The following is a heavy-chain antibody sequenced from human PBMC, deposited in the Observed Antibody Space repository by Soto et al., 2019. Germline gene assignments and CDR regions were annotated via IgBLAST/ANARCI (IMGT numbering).Heavy chain of an antibody. V-gene: IGHV3-74*01. D-gene: IGHD3-10*01. J-gene: IGHJ4*02. CDR1: GFTFSSYL. CDR2: IKGDEIST. Sequence: EVQLVESGGGLVQSGGSLRLSCAASGFTFSSYLIHWVRQAPGKGLVWVSRIKGDEISTNYADSVKGRFTISRDNAKDTVFLQMSDLRAEDTAVYYCARGALGSYYNDYWGQGILVTVSS. CDR3: ARGALGSYYNDY.